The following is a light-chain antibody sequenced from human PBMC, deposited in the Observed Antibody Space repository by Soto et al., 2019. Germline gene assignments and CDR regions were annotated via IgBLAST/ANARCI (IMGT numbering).Light chain of an antibody. CDR2: GVT. CDR3: SSYTTSYTWI. Sequence: QSALTQPGSVSGSPGQSITISCSGTTNDVGGYNYVSWYQQHPGKAPKLLIYGVTDRPSGVSSRFYGSKSGNAASLTISGLQAEDDGDYYCSSYTTSYTWIFGGGTKLTV. CDR1: TNDVGGYNY. J-gene: IGLJ3*02. V-gene: IGLV2-14*03.